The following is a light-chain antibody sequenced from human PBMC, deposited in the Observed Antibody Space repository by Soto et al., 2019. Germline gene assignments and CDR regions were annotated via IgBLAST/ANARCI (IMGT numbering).Light chain of an antibody. CDR3: QQSYTTPHT. CDR1: QTISNY. V-gene: IGKV1-39*01. CDR2: AAS. J-gene: IGKJ4*01. Sequence: DIQVTQSPSSLSASVGDRVTITCRSSQTISNYLNWYQQKPGKAPKLLIYAASSLQSGVPLRFSGSGSGTDFTLTITSLQPEDFATYYCQQSYTTPHTFGGGTKVDIK.